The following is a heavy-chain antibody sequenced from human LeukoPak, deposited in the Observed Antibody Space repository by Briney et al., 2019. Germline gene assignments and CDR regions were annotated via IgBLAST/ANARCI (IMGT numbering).Heavy chain of an antibody. CDR2: IYTSGST. D-gene: IGHD3-22*01. CDR1: GGSISSGSYY. Sequence: PSETLSLTCSVSGGSISSGSYYWSWIGQPAGKGLEWIGRIYTSGSTNYNPSLKSRVTMSFDASNNQFSLRLSSVTAADTAVYYCARVTTGGYYNYWGQGTLVTVSS. J-gene: IGHJ4*02. V-gene: IGHV4-61*02. CDR3: ARVTTGGYYNY.